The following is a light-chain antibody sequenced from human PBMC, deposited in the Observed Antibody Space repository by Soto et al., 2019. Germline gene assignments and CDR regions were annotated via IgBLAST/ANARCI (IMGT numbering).Light chain of an antibody. CDR3: QQSTGPPTT. V-gene: IGKV3-20*01. CDR1: HSVSSNY. CDR2: GES. Sequence: DIVMTQSPGTLSVAPGEIPTLLCRPSHSVSSNYLAWCQQRPGQAHRLIIYGESTRAAGIKDRFSGSGSGTDFTLTITRLEPEDSAVYFCQQSTGPPTTFGQGTRLEIK. J-gene: IGKJ5*01.